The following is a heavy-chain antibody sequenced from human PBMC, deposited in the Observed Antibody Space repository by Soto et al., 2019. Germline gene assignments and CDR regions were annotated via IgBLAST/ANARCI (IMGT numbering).Heavy chain of an antibody. CDR3: ARETTVTTYWFDP. CDR1: GGTFSSYT. D-gene: IGHD4-17*01. J-gene: IGHJ5*02. Sequence: QVQLVQSGAEVKKPGSSVKVSCKASGGTFSSYTISWVRQAPGQGLEWMGRIIPILGIANYAQKFQGRVTITADKSTSTAYMELSSLRSEDTAVYYCARETTVTTYWFDPWGQGNLVTVSS. CDR2: IIPILGIA. V-gene: IGHV1-69*08.